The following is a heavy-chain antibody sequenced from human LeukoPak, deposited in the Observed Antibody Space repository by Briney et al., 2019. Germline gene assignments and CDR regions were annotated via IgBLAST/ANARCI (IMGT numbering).Heavy chain of an antibody. J-gene: IGHJ4*02. CDR1: GFTFSSYA. D-gene: IGHD4-17*01. CDR3: AKSDDYGDYTFDY. Sequence: GGSLRLSCAASGFTFSSYAMSWVRQAPGKGLEWVSAISGSGGSTYYADSVRGRFTISRDNSKNALYLQMNSLRAEDTAVYYCAKSDDYGDYTFDYWGQGTLVTVSS. CDR2: ISGSGGST. V-gene: IGHV3-23*01.